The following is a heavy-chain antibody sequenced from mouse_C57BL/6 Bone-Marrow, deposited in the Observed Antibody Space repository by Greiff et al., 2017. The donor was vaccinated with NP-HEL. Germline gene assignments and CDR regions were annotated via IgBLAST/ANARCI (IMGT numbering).Heavy chain of an antibody. J-gene: IGHJ4*01. D-gene: IGHD2-12*01. Sequence: QVQLQQPGAELVRPGPSVKLSCKASGYTFTSYWMHWVKQRPIQGLEWIGNIDPSDSETHYNQKFKDKATLTVDKSSSTAYMQLSSLTSEDSAVYYCARLRRDYYAMDYWGQGTSVTVSS. V-gene: IGHV1-52*01. CDR1: GYTFTSYW. CDR3: ARLRRDYYAMDY. CDR2: IDPSDSET.